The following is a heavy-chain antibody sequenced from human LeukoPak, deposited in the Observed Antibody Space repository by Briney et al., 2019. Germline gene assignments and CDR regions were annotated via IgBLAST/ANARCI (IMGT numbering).Heavy chain of an antibody. CDR1: GFTFSSYA. Sequence: EGTLRLSCAGSGFTFSSYAMHWVRQVPGKGLEWVTIISYDGNNKYYADSVKGRFTISRDNSKNTLYLQMNSLRAEDTAVYYCARVSGWYRGGSDYWGQGTLVTVSS. CDR3: ARVSGWYRGGSDY. CDR2: ISYDGNNK. D-gene: IGHD6-19*01. V-gene: IGHV3-30*04. J-gene: IGHJ4*02.